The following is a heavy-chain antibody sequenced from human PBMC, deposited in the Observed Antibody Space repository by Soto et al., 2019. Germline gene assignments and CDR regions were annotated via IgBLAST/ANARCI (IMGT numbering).Heavy chain of an antibody. CDR2: IYYSGST. V-gene: IGHV4-31*03. CDR3: ARYDDYVWGLDY. J-gene: IGHJ4*02. CDR1: GGAISIGGYY. Sequence: SEPLSLTYTVSGGAISIGGYYWSLIRQHPGKGLEWIGYIYYSGSTYYNPSLKSRVTISVDTSKNQFSLKLSSVTAADTAVYYCARYDDYVWGLDYWGQGTLVTVSS. D-gene: IGHD3-16*01.